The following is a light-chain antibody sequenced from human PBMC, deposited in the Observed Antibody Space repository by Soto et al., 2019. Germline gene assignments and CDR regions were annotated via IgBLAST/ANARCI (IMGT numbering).Light chain of an antibody. V-gene: IGKV3-20*01. Sequence: DIVLTQSPGTLSLSPGERATLSCRASQSVSSSFLASYQQKPGQAARLLIYGASSSATGIPDRFSGSGSGTDFTLTISRLEPEDVAVYYCQKYGSSPLTFGGGTKVEIK. CDR3: QKYGSSPLT. CDR2: GAS. CDR1: QSVSSSF. J-gene: IGKJ4*01.